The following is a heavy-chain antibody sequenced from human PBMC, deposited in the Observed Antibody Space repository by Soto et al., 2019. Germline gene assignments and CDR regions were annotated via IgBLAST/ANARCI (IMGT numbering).Heavy chain of an antibody. CDR2: ISSSSSYI. CDR3: ARSVEGHFDY. J-gene: IGHJ4*02. CDR1: GFTFSIYS. Sequence: GGSLRLSCAASGFTFSIYSMNWVRQAPGKGLEWISSISSSSSYIYYADSVKGRFTISRDNAKNSVYLQMNSLRDEDTAVYYCARSVEGHFDYWGQGTVVTVSS. V-gene: IGHV3-21*01. D-gene: IGHD6-19*01.